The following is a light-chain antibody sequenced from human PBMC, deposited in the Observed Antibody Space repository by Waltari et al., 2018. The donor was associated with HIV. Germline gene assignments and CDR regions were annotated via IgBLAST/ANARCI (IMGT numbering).Light chain of an antibody. J-gene: IGKJ2*01. V-gene: IGKV3-20*01. CDR1: QTVINNY. CDR3: QQYGSAYT. CDR2: GAS. Sequence: VLTQSPGTLSVSPGERATLSCQASQTVINNYVAWYQQRPGQAPRLLIYGASNRAAGVPDRFSGSGSGTDFSLTISRVEAEDFAFYYCQQYGSAYTFGPGTKLEI.